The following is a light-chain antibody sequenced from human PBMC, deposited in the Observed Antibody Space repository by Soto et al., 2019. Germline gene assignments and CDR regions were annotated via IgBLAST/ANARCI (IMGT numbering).Light chain of an antibody. V-gene: IGLV2-14*01. CDR1: SSDVGANNY. CDR3: APWHDSLSAYV. Sequence: QSALTQPASVSGSPGQSITISCTGTSSDVGANNYVSWYQEHPGKAPKLMIYEVTNRPSGVSSRFSGSKSGNTASLTISGLQAEDEADYYCAPWHDSLSAYVFGTGTKLTVL. CDR2: EVT. J-gene: IGLJ1*01.